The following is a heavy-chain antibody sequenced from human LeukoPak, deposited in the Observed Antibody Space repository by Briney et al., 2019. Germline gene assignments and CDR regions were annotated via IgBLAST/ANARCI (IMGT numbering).Heavy chain of an antibody. D-gene: IGHD1/OR15-1a*01. V-gene: IGHV3-30*02. CDR2: IRYDATDR. Sequence: PGWSLRLSCAASGFTFRNYGINWVRQAPGKGLEWVAFIRYDATDRYYVDSVRGRFTVSRDNSKNTLYLQMNDLRPEDTAVYYCARDSLAQLGRTSSHLDYWGQGTLVSVYS. CDR3: ARDSLAQLGRTSSHLDY. J-gene: IGHJ4*02. CDR1: GFTFRNYG.